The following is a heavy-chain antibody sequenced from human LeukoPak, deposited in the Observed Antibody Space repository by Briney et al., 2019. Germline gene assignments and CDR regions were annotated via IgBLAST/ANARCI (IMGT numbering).Heavy chain of an antibody. D-gene: IGHD6-13*01. CDR2: IEYDGSYK. Sequence: GRSLRLSCAASGFTFSSYAMWWVRQAPGKGLEWVAVIEYDGSYKYYADSVKGRFTISRDNSKNTLYLQMNSLRAEDTAVYYCFSMSAAGPPYYYYGMDVWGQGTTVTVSS. V-gene: IGHV3-33*07. CDR1: GFTFSSYA. J-gene: IGHJ6*02. CDR3: FSMSAAGPPYYYYGMDV.